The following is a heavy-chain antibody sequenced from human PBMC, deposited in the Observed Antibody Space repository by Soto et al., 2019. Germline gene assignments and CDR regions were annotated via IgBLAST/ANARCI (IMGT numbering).Heavy chain of an antibody. CDR1: GFTISSNA. D-gene: IGHD1-1*01. CDR3: AKDKPGTTSFDY. J-gene: IGHJ4*02. Sequence: LGGSLRLSCASSGFTISSNAMYWVRQAPGKGLEWVSAISDRGATTHYADSVKGRFTISRDTSKNTLYLQLNTLRADDTAVYYCAKDKPGTTSFDYWGQGTLVTVSS. CDR2: ISDRGATT. V-gene: IGHV3-23*01.